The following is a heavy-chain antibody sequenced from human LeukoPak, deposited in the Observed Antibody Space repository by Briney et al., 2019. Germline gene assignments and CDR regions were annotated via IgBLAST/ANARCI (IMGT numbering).Heavy chain of an antibody. CDR1: GGSISSYY. Sequence: SETLSLTCTVSGGSISSYYWSWIRQPAGKGLEWIGRIYTSGSTNYNPSLKSRVTMSVDTSKNQFSLKLSSVTAADTAVYYCAREARPGNYYDSSGYYFLDYWGQGTLVTVSS. CDR3: AREARPGNYYDSSGYYFLDY. CDR2: IYTSGST. D-gene: IGHD3-22*01. J-gene: IGHJ4*02. V-gene: IGHV4-4*07.